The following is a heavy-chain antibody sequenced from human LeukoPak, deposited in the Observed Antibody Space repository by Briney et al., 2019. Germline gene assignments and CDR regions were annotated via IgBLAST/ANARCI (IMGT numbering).Heavy chain of an antibody. CDR3: AAYWGVRFDS. CDR1: GSSINSGGNY. J-gene: IGHJ4*02. D-gene: IGHD7-27*01. V-gene: IGHV4-30-4*08. CDR2: IFDGGNI. Sequence: SETLSLTCSVSGSSINSGGNYRHWIRQAPGKGLEWIGYIFDGGNIDYNPSLAGRVTMSVETSKNQFSLKLSSVTAADTAVYYCAAYWGVRFDSWGQGTLVTVSS.